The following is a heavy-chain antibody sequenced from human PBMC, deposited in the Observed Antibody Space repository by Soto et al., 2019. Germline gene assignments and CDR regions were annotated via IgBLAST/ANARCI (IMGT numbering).Heavy chain of an antibody. J-gene: IGHJ4*02. D-gene: IGHD1-26*01. V-gene: IGHV4-61*01. Sequence: QVQLQESGPGLVKPSETLSLTCTVSGASVSSGNYYWGWIRQPPGKGLECIGYISYSGSTNYNPSLKSRVTISIDTSKNPFSLKLSSVTAADTAVYYCAGGSGSYYAYWGQGTLVTVSS. CDR1: GASVSSGNYY. CDR3: AGGSGSYYAY. CDR2: ISYSGST.